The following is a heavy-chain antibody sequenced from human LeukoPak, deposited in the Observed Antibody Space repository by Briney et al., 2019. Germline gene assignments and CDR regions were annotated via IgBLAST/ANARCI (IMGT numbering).Heavy chain of an antibody. J-gene: IGHJ6*03. CDR2: INHSGSA. CDR3: ASTLASWYDYYYYYYMDV. D-gene: IGHD6-13*01. Sequence: SETLSLTCAVYDGSFSGYYCSWIRQPPGKGLEWIGEINHSGSANYNPSLKSRVTILLDTSKNQFSLNLSSVTAADTAVYYCASTLASWYDYYYYYYMDVWGKGTTVTVSS. CDR1: DGSFSGYY. V-gene: IGHV4-34*01.